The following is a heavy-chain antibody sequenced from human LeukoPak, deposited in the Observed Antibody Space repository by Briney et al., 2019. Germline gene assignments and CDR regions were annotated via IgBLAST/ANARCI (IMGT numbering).Heavy chain of an antibody. CDR3: GRQGYTAAYYFLDY. J-gene: IGHJ4*02. Sequence: SETLSLTCTVSGGPINSYYWGWVRQAAGKGLEWIGRIYTTGTTYYSPSLKSRLTMSVDTSKNQFSLNLRSVTAADTALYYCGRQGYTAAYYFLDYWSQGTLVTVSS. V-gene: IGHV4-4*07. CDR2: IYTTGTT. D-gene: IGHD1-26*01. CDR1: GGPINSYY.